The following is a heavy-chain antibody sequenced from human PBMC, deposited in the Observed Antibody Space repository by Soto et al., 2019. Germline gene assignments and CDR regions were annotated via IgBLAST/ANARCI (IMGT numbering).Heavy chain of an antibody. D-gene: IGHD2-15*01. CDR1: GYTFTGYY. CDR3: ARVPDIVVVVAATSNWDYYGMDV. Sequence: ASVKVSCKASGYTFTGYYMHWVRQAPGQGLEWMGWINPNSGGTNYAQKFQGRVTMTRDTSISTAYMELSRLRSDDTAVYYCARVPDIVVVVAATSNWDYYGMDVRGQGTTVTVSS. CDR2: INPNSGGT. V-gene: IGHV1-2*02. J-gene: IGHJ6*02.